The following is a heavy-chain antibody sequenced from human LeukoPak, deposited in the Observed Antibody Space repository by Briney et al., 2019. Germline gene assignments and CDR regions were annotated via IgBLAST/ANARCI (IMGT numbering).Heavy chain of an antibody. Sequence: ASVKVSCKVSGYTLTELSMHWVRQAPGKGLEWMGGFDPEDGETIYAQKFQGRVTMTEDTSTDTAYMELGSLRSEDTAVYYCATPPHYYYYYGMDVWSQGTTVTVSS. J-gene: IGHJ6*02. CDR3: ATPPHYYYYYGMDV. V-gene: IGHV1-24*01. CDR2: FDPEDGET. CDR1: GYTLTELS.